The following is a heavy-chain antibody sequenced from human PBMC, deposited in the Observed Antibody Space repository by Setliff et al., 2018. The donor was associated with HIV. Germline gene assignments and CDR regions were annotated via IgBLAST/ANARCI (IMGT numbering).Heavy chain of an antibody. CDR3: ARGSSSIFGVLVLLPHSYYYMDV. D-gene: IGHD3-3*01. CDR1: GGSITSGGYY. CDR2: IYYSGST. Sequence: SETLSLTCTVSGGSITSGGYYWSWIRQHPGKGLEWIGYIYYSGSTNYNPSLKSRVSISVDMSKNQFSLNLSSVTAADTAVYYCARGSSSIFGVLVLLPHSYYYMDVWGKGTTVTVSS. J-gene: IGHJ6*03. V-gene: IGHV4-31*03.